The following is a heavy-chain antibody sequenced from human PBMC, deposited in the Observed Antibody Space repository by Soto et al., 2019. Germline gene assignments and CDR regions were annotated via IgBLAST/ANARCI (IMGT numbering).Heavy chain of an antibody. Sequence: SETLSLTCTVSGGSISSYYWSWIRQPPGKGLEWIGYIYYSGSTNYNPSLKSRVTISVDTSKNQFSLKLSSVTAADTAVYYCARGFYGSGKYSWLDPWGQGTLVTSPQ. CDR3: ARGFYGSGKYSWLDP. CDR1: GGSISSYY. CDR2: IYYSGST. J-gene: IGHJ5*02. V-gene: IGHV4-59*01. D-gene: IGHD3-10*01.